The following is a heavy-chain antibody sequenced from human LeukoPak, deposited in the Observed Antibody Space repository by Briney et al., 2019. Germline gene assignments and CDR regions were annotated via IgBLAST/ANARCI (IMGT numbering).Heavy chain of an antibody. CDR3: ARDYDFWSGYYLFDY. CDR2: INPNSGGT. V-gene: IGHV1-2*02. Sequence: GASVKVSCKASGYTFTGYYMHWVRQAPGQGLEWMGWINPNSGGTNYAQKFQGRVTMTRDTSISTAYMELSRLRSDDTAVYYCARDYDFWSGYYLFDYWGQGTLVTVSS. J-gene: IGHJ4*02. CDR1: GYTFTGYY. D-gene: IGHD3-3*01.